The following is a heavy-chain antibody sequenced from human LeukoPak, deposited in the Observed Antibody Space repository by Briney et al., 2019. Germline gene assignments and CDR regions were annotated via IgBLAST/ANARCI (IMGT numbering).Heavy chain of an antibody. CDR3: ARDSGSYSGDYYYYMDV. V-gene: IGHV1-18*01. Sequence: GASVKVSCKASGYTFTGYGISWVRQAPGQGLEWMGWISAYNGNTNYAQKLQGRVTMTTDTSTSTAYMELRSLRSDDTAVYYCARDSGSYSGDYYYYMDVWGKGTTVTVSS. J-gene: IGHJ6*03. CDR2: ISAYNGNT. D-gene: IGHD1-26*01. CDR1: GYTFTGYG.